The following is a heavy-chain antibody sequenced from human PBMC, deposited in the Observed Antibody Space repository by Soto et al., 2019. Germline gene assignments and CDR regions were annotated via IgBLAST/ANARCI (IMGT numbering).Heavy chain of an antibody. V-gene: IGHV3-23*01. J-gene: IGHJ5*02. CDR3: ARHPERIAQIGWFDP. CDR2: ISGSGDST. Sequence: GGSLRLCCAASGFTFRSYAMNWVRQAPGKGLEWVSSISGSGDSTYYADSVKGRFTISRDNAKNSLYLQMNSLRAEDTAVYYCARHPERIAQIGWFDPWGQGTLVTVSS. D-gene: IGHD6-13*01. CDR1: GFTFRSYA.